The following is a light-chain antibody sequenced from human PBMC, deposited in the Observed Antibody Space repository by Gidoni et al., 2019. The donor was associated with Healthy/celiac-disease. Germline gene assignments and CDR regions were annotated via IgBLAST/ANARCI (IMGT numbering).Light chain of an antibody. CDR1: QSVSSN. J-gene: IGKJ2*01. Sequence: EIVMTQSPATLSVSPGESGTLSCRASQSVSSNLAWYQQKPGQAPSLLIYGASTRATGIPARFSGSGSGTEFTLTISSLQSEDFAVYYCQQYNNGPYTFGQGTKLEIK. CDR2: GAS. V-gene: IGKV3-15*01. CDR3: QQYNNGPYT.